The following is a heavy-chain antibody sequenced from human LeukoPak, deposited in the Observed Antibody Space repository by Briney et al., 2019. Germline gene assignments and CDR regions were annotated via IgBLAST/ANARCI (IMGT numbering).Heavy chain of an antibody. CDR1: GFPFSSYA. D-gene: IGHD3-10*01. Sequence: LGGSLRLSCVASGFPFSSYAMSWVRPAPGKGLEWVSALSGIGGNTFYADSVKGRFTIFKDNSKKTLFLQMNSLKAEDTAVYHCAKDRGTLVRGIPNAFDIWGQGTMVTVSS. V-gene: IGHV3-23*01. CDR3: AKDRGTLVRGIPNAFDI. CDR2: LSGIGGNT. J-gene: IGHJ3*02.